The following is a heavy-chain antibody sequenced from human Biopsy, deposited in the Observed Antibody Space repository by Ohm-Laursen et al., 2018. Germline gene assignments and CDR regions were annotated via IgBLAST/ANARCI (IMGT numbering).Heavy chain of an antibody. V-gene: IGHV3-11*01. J-gene: IGHJ6*02. Sequence: SLRLSCAASGFSFSDYHMRCIRQAPGRGLEWVSYISGGRTIYYGDSMKGRVTISRDNAKNSLYLQMHSLRAEDTAVYYCARDTRWSPYSMDVWGQGTTVTVSS. CDR2: ISGGRTI. CDR1: GFSFSDYH. D-gene: IGHD4-23*01. CDR3: ARDTRWSPYSMDV.